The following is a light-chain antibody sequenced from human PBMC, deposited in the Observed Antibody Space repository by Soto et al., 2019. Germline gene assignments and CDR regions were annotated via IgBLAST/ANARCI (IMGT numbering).Light chain of an antibody. CDR2: EVS. CDR1: SSDVGGYKY. V-gene: IGLV2-14*01. Sequence: QSALTQPASVSGSPGQSITISCTGTSSDVGGYKYVSWYQQHPGKAPKLMIYEVSNRPSGVSSRFSGSKSGNTASLTISGLQAEDEADYYCSSYTSRSTLFVFGTGTKLTVL. J-gene: IGLJ1*01. CDR3: SSYTSRSTLFV.